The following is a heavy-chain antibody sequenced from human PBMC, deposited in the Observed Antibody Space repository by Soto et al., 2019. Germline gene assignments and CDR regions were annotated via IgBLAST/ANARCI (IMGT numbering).Heavy chain of an antibody. D-gene: IGHD4-17*01. Sequence: EVQLLESGGGLVQPGGSLRLSCAASGFTFSTYAISWVRQAPGKGLEWVSAIIGSGAETYSADSVKGRFTFSRDNSKNTVYLQMNSLRADDTAVYHCAKHGGYTYYYSLDVWGKGTTVTVSS. CDR3: AKHGGYTYYYSLDV. V-gene: IGHV3-23*01. J-gene: IGHJ6*03. CDR1: GFTFSTYA. CDR2: IIGSGAET.